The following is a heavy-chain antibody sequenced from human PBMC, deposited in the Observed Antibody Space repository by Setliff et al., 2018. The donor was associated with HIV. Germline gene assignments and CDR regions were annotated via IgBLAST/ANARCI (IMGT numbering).Heavy chain of an antibody. CDR3: ARVRYSNGIWHDFDH. CDR2: INHSGST. V-gene: IGHV4-34*01. CDR1: GGSFSAYY. Sequence: SETLSLTCAVYGGSFSAYYWSWIRQPPGKGLEWIGEINHSGSTNYNPSLKTRVTIMVDTSKNTLFLQMDSLRVEDTAVYYCARVRYSNGIWHDFDHWSQGTLVTVSS. J-gene: IGHJ4*02. D-gene: IGHD5-18*01.